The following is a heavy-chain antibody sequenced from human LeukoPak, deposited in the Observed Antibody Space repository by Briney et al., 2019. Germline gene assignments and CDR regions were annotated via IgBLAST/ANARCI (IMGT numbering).Heavy chain of an antibody. Sequence: PGGSLRLSCAASRFTFNRHTIHWVRRAPGKGLEWVAFLSRDGTNEYYADSVKGRFTISRDISKNIVHLQMNGLRAEDTAMYYCARVSLRYSAYSDEDLVYSLDYWGQGTLVTISS. CDR2: LSRDGTNE. CDR1: RFTFNRHT. V-gene: IGHV3-30*04. D-gene: IGHD5-12*01. CDR3: ARVSLRYSAYSDEDLVYSLDY. J-gene: IGHJ4*02.